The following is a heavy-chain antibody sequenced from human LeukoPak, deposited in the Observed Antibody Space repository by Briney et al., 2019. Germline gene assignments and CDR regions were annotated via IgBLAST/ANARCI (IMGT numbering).Heavy chain of an antibody. D-gene: IGHD4-17*01. CDR3: ARHIRRDYVYNAFDI. V-gene: IGHV4-38-2*01. J-gene: IGHJ3*02. CDR2: IYHSGST. CDR1: GYSISSGYY. Sequence: KPSETLSLTCAVSGYSISSGYYWGWIRQPPGKGLEWIGSIYHSGSTYYNPSLKSRVTISVDTSKNQFSLKLSSVTAEDTAVYYCARHIRRDYVYNAFDIWGQGTMVTVSS.